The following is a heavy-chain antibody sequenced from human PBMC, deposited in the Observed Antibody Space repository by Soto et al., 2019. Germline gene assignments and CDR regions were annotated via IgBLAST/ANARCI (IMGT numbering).Heavy chain of an antibody. CDR3: ARDMIFSYGMDV. D-gene: IGHD3-9*01. V-gene: IGHV3-11*06. CDR1: GFTFSDYY. Sequence: LRLSCAASGFTFSDYYMSWIRQAPGKGLEWVSYISSSSSYTNYADSVKGRFTISRDNAKNSLYLQMNSLRAEDPAVYYCARDMIFSYGMDVWGQGTTVTVSS. J-gene: IGHJ6*02. CDR2: ISSSSSYT.